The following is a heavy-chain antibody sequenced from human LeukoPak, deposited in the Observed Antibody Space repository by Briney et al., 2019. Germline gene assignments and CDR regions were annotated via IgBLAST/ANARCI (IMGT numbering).Heavy chain of an antibody. V-gene: IGHV4-34*01. Sequence: SATLSLSCAVYGGSFSSYYCSWIRQPPGKGLEWIGEINHSGSTNYNPSLKSRVTISVDTSKNQFSLQLSCVTAADTAVYYCARDDIVGATGAFDIWGQGTMVTVS. J-gene: IGHJ3*02. CDR3: ARDDIVGATGAFDI. D-gene: IGHD1-26*01. CDR1: GGSFSSYY. CDR2: INHSGST.